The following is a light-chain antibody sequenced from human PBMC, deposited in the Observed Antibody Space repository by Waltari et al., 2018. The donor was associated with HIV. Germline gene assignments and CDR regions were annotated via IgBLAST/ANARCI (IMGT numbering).Light chain of an antibody. J-gene: IGKJ3*01. CDR3: QQYDNLPFT. CDR1: QDINNF. CDR2: DAS. Sequence: DIQMTQSPSSLSASVGDRVTITCQASQDINNFLNLYHQKPGKAPKLLIYDASTLETGVPSRFSASGSGTDVTFTNSRLQPEDIATYYCQQYDNLPFTFGPGTKVDF. V-gene: IGKV1-33*01.